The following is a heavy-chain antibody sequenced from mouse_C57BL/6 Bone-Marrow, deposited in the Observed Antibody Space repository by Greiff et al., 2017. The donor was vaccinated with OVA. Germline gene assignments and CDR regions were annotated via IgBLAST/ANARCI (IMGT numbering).Heavy chain of an antibody. D-gene: IGHD2-3*01. Sequence: EVMLVESGGDLVKPGGSLKLSCAASGFTFSSYGMSWVRPTPDKRLEWVATISSGGSYTYYPDSVKGRFTISRDNAKNTLYLQMSSLKSEDTAMYYCASPLFSAWFAYWGQGTLVTVSA. V-gene: IGHV5-6*01. CDR3: ASPLFSAWFAY. J-gene: IGHJ3*01. CDR2: ISSGGSYT. CDR1: GFTFSSYG.